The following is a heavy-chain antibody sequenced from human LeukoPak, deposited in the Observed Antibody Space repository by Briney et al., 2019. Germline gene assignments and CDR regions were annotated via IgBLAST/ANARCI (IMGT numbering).Heavy chain of an antibody. D-gene: IGHD3-10*01. V-gene: IGHV1-2*02. CDR1: GYAFTGYY. CDR3: ARGGSPYYYGSGSFDAFDI. J-gene: IGHJ3*02. CDR2: INPNSGST. Sequence: ASVKVSCKASGYAFTGYYMHWVRQAPGQGLEWMGWINPNSGSTNYAQKFQGRVTMTRDTSISTAYMELSRLRSDDTAVYYCARGGSPYYYGSGSFDAFDIWGQGTMVTVSS.